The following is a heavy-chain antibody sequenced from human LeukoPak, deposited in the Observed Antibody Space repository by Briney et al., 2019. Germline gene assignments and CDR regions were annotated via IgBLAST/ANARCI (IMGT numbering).Heavy chain of an antibody. J-gene: IGHJ3*02. Sequence: SETLSLTCTVSGGSISSYYWSWIRQPAGKGLEWIGRIYTSGGTNYNPSLKSRVTMSVDTSKNQFSLKLSSVTAADTAVYYCARVRGYYYGSESYYNRDAFDIWGQGTMVTVSS. CDR3: ARVRGYYYGSESYYNRDAFDI. V-gene: IGHV4-4*07. CDR2: IYTSGGT. CDR1: GGSISSYY. D-gene: IGHD3-10*01.